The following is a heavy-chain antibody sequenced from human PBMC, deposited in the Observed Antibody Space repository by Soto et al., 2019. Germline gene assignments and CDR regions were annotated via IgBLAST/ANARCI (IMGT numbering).Heavy chain of an antibody. D-gene: IGHD2-2*01. CDR3: ARAPRYCSSTSCCDV. Sequence: QVQLVQSGAEVKKPGASVKVSCKASGYTFTGSYMHWVRQAPGQGLEWMGWINPNSGGTNYAQKFQGMVTRTRDTSIITAYMELSRLRSEDTAVDYCARAPRYCSSTSCCDVWGQGTTVTVSS. CDR2: INPNSGGT. V-gene: IGHV1-2*02. CDR1: GYTFTGSY. J-gene: IGHJ6*02.